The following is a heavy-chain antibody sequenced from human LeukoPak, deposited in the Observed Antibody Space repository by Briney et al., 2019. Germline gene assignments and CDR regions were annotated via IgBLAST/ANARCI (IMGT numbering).Heavy chain of an antibody. D-gene: IGHD3-3*01. V-gene: IGHV3-23*01. Sequence: PGGSLRPSCAASGFTFSSFPMSWVRQAPGKGLEWVSTISGSGSNTFYADSVKGRFTISRDNSKNTLYLQMNSLRAEDTSVYYCAKVYDFWTGYPYFDCWGQGTLVTVSS. CDR1: GFTFSSFP. CDR2: ISGSGSNT. CDR3: AKVYDFWTGYPYFDC. J-gene: IGHJ4*02.